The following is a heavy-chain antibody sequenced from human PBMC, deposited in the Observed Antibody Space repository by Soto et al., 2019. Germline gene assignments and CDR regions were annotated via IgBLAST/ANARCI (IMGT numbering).Heavy chain of an antibody. J-gene: IGHJ2*01. CDR2: IIPIFGTT. D-gene: IGHD5-12*01. CDR3: ARGNHRWLQLWYFDL. V-gene: IGHV1-69*12. CDR1: GGTFSNYP. Sequence: QVQLVQSGAEVKKPGSSVKVSCKASGGTFSNYPISWVRQTPGQGLEWMGGIIPIFGTTNYAQKFQGRVTLTADDSTSTAYMELSSMRSEDPAVFYCARGNHRWLQLWYFDLWGRGTLVTVSS.